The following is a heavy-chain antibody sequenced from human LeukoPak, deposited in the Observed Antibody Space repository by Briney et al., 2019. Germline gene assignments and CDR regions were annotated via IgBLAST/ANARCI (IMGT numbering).Heavy chain of an antibody. CDR1: GGSINSNDYY. Sequence: PSQTLSLTCTVSGGSINSNDYYWSWIRQSPGKGLEWIGYVFQSGDTYYNPSLKSRVTISIDKSKNNFSLNLTSVTAADTAVYFCARVLGISGNRFDYWGQGILVTVSS. J-gene: IGHJ4*02. CDR3: ARVLGISGNRFDY. D-gene: IGHD1-26*01. V-gene: IGHV4-30-4*01. CDR2: VFQSGDT.